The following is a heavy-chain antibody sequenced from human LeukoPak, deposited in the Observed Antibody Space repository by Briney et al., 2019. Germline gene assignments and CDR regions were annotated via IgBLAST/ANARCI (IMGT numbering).Heavy chain of an antibody. Sequence: GGSLRLSCAASGFTFSNFAMSWVRQAPGKGLECVSLISANGGATYYADSVKGRFTISRDNSKSTLYLQMNSLRADDTAVYYCAKASGSPYYFDYWGQETLVTVSS. J-gene: IGHJ4*02. CDR3: AKASGSPYYFDY. CDR2: ISANGGAT. V-gene: IGHV3-23*01. CDR1: GFTFSNFA. D-gene: IGHD3-10*01.